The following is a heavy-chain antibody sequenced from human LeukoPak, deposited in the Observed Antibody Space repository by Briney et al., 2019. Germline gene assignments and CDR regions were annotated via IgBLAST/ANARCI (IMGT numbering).Heavy chain of an antibody. J-gene: IGHJ4*02. CDR2: ISSSGSTI. Sequence: GGSLRLSCAASGFTFSDSYMSWIRQAPGKGLEWVSYISSSGSTIYYADSVKGRFTISRDNAKNSLYLQMNSLRAEDTAVYYCASYYGDYSSYFDYWGQGTLVTVSS. CDR3: ASYYGDYSSYFDY. D-gene: IGHD4-17*01. CDR1: GFTFSDSY. V-gene: IGHV3-11*01.